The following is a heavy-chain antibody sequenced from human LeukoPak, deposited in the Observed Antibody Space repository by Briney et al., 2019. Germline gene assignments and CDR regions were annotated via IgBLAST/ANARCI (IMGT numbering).Heavy chain of an antibody. CDR2: ISYDGSNK. CDR3: ARAPGTTSPLFDP. Sequence: PGGSLRPSCAASGFTFSSYAMHWVRQAPGKGLEWVAVISYDGSNKYYADSVKGRFTISRDNSKNTLYLQMNSLRAEDTAVYYCARAPGTTSPLFDPWGQGTLVTVSS. D-gene: IGHD1-7*01. V-gene: IGHV3-30-3*01. CDR1: GFTFSSYA. J-gene: IGHJ5*02.